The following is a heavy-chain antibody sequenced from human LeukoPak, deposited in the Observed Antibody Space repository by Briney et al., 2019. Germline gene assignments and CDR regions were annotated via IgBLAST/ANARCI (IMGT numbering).Heavy chain of an antibody. Sequence: GGSLRLSCAASGFIFSTYAMSWVRQAPGKGLEWVSVISGSDGSTYYADSVKGRFIISRDNSKNTLYLQMNSLRAEDTAVYYCAKVSVVVVIKALDYWGQGTLVTVSS. J-gene: IGHJ4*02. CDR3: AKVSVVVVIKALDY. V-gene: IGHV3-23*01. CDR1: GFIFSTYA. CDR2: ISGSDGST. D-gene: IGHD3-22*01.